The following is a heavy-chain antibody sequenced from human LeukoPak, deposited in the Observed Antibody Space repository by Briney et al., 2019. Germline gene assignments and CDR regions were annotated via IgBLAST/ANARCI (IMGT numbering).Heavy chain of an antibody. CDR3: AKVDFLFSLRHRDYFDY. V-gene: IGHV3-30*02. D-gene: IGHD3-3*01. CDR2: IRYDGSNK. CDR1: GFTFSSYG. J-gene: IGHJ4*02. Sequence: PGGSLRLSCAASGFTFSSYGMHWVRQAPGKGLEWVAFIRYDGSNKYYADSVKGRFTISRDNSKNTLYLQMNSLRAEDTAVYYCAKVDFLFSLRHRDYFDYWGQGTLVTVSS.